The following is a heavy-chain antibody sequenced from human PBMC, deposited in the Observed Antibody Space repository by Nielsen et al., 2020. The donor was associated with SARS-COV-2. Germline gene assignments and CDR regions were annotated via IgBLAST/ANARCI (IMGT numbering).Heavy chain of an antibody. Sequence: SVKVSCKASGGTFSTYPITWVRQAPGQGLEWMGGIIPIFGTANYAQKFQGRVTITADESTSTAYMELSSLRSEDTAVYYCARGGSGWYDSDSVDHWGQGTLVTVSS. CDR3: ARGGSGWYDSDSVDH. CDR2: IIPIFGTA. D-gene: IGHD6-19*01. J-gene: IGHJ4*02. V-gene: IGHV1-69*13. CDR1: GGTFSTYP.